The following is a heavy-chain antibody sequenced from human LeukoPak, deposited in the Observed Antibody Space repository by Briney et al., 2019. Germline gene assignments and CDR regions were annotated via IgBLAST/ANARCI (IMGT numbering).Heavy chain of an antibody. Sequence: ASVKVSCQASGYTVTGYYMHWVRQATGQGLAWMGWISAYNGNTNYVHTVQGRIIMATDTTTSTEYMELRSLRSDDTAVYYCARDRGITQVRGVPLYYYLGIGVWGKRTTVTVSS. CDR2: ISAYNGNT. J-gene: IGHJ6*04. V-gene: IGHV1-18*04. D-gene: IGHD3-10*01. CDR1: GYTVTGYY. CDR3: ARDRGITQVRGVPLYYYLGIGV.